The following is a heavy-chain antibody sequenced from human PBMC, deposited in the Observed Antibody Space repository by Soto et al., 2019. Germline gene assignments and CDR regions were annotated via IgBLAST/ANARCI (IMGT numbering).Heavy chain of an antibody. CDR2: MTPNSGNT. D-gene: IGHD2-2*01. Sequence: QVQLVQTGAEVKKPGASVKVSCKASGYNFIDYDINWMRQSTGHGLEWMGWMTPNSGNTGYAQKFQGRVTLTRDTSIGTAYMELSSLKTEDTAVYYCSRNPYGSSLFDPWCQGTLVTVSS. CDR1: GYNFIDYD. J-gene: IGHJ5*02. V-gene: IGHV1-8*01. CDR3: SRNPYGSSLFDP.